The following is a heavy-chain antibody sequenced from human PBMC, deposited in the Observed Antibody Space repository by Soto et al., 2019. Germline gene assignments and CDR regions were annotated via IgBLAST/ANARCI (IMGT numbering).Heavy chain of an antibody. Sequence: SETLSLTCTVSGGSISSYYWSWIRQPPGKGLEWIGYIYYSGSTNYNPSLKSRVTISVDTSKNQFSLKLTSVTAAVTAVDYCAATLRGVWFDPWGQGTLVTVSS. J-gene: IGHJ5*02. CDR1: GGSISSYY. D-gene: IGHD3-10*01. CDR3: AATLRGVWFDP. CDR2: IYYSGST. V-gene: IGHV4-59*01.